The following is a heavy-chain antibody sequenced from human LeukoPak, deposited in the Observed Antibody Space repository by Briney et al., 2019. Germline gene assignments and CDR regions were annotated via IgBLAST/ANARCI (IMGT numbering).Heavy chain of an antibody. CDR1: GYTFTGYY. V-gene: IGHV1-2*02. CDR2: INPHSGGT. D-gene: IGHD2-2*01. J-gene: IGHJ4*02. CDR3: ARDVGEYCSSTNCYASHY. Sequence: GASVKVSCKASGYTFTGYYIHWVRQAPGQGLEWMGWINPHSGGTNYAQKFQGGVTMTRDTSITTAYMELSSLRSDDTAVHYCARDVGEYCSSTNCYASHYWGQGTLVTVSS.